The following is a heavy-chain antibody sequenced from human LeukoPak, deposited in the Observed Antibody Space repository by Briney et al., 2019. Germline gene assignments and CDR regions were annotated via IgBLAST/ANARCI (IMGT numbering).Heavy chain of an antibody. D-gene: IGHD3-22*01. CDR2: LYFTGNI. CDR3: VADSGGYSYLDF. CDR1: GGSIGSSSYY. J-gene: IGHJ4*02. Sequence: SETLSLTCTVSGGSIGSSSYYWSWIRQSPGKGLEWLGSLYFTGNIYYNPSLKSRVTIAGDTSKNQFSLKLSSVTASDTAVYYCVADSGGYSYLDFWGQGTLVTVSS. V-gene: IGHV4-39*01.